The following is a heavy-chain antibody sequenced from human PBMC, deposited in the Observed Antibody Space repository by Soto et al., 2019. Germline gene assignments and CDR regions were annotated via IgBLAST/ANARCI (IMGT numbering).Heavy chain of an antibody. D-gene: IGHD6-19*01. CDR3: ARYLAVGLVDY. V-gene: IGHV1-18*01. CDR1: GYTFTSYG. CDR2: ISGHNGNT. Sequence: QVQLVQAGAEVKKPGASVKVSCKASGYTFTSYGISWVRQAHGQGLEWMGWISGHNGNTNYEQKLQGRVTMTTDTSTSTVYMELRSLRSDDTDVEYCARYLAVGLVDYWRQRTLVTVSS. J-gene: IGHJ4*02.